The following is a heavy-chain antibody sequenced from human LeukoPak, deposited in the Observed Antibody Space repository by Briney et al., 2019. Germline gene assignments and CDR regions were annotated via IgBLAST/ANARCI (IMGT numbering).Heavy chain of an antibody. CDR1: GFTFSNYV. D-gene: IGHD5-24*01. CDR2: ISGSGGST. V-gene: IGHV3-23*01. J-gene: IGHJ4*02. Sequence: GGSLRLSCAASGFTFSNYVLGWVRQVPGKGLQWVSAISGSGGSTYYADSVKGRFTISRDNSGNTLYLQMNSLRAEDTAIYYCKMGDGSPPLGQWGQGTLVTVSS. CDR3: KMGDGSPPLGQ.